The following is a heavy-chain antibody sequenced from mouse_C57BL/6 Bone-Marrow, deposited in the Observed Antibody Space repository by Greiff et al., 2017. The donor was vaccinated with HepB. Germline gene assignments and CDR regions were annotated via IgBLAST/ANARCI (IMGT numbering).Heavy chain of an antibody. J-gene: IGHJ3*01. CDR1: GYTFTSYW. CDR2: IYPGSGST. Sequence: QVQLQQPGAELVKPGASVKMSCKASGYTFTSYWITWVKQRPGQGLEWIGDIYPGSGSTNYNEKFKGKATFTADTSSNTAYMQLSSLTTEDSAIYYCAQRAYWGQGTLVTVSA. V-gene: IGHV1-55*01. CDR3: AQRAY.